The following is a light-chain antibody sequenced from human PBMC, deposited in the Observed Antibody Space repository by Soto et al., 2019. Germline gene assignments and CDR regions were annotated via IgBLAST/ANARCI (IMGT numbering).Light chain of an antibody. Sequence: DIQMTQSPSSLSASVGDRVTITCRASQSIRTYVNWYQQKPGKAPNLLIYGASSLQSGVPSRFSGSGSGTDVTLTISSLQPDDFATYYCQQSFNTPRTFGQGTKVEIK. J-gene: IGKJ1*01. V-gene: IGKV1-39*01. CDR2: GAS. CDR1: QSIRTY. CDR3: QQSFNTPRT.